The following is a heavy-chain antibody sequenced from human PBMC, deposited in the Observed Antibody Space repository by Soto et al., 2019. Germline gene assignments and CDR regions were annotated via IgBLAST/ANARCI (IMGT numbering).Heavy chain of an antibody. CDR2: IDRSGSTM. Sequence: PGGSLRLSCAASGFTFTDYYMSWIRQAPGKGLEWVSYIDRSGSTMYYADSVRGRFTISRDNAKNLLYLQMNSLRAEDTAVYYCARDGLEYASYFDYWGQGTLVTVSS. CDR3: ARDGLEYASYFDY. J-gene: IGHJ4*02. CDR1: GFTFTDYY. V-gene: IGHV3-11*01.